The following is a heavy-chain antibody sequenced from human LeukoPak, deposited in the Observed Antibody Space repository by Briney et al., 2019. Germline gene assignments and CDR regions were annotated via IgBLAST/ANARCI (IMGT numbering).Heavy chain of an antibody. Sequence: ASVKVSCKASGYTFTSYGISWVRQAPGQGLEWMGWISAYNGNTNYAQKLQGRVTMTTDTSTGTAYMELRSLRSDDTAVYYCARAYCSGGSCYSLFDYWGQGTLVTVSS. CDR3: ARAYCSGGSCYSLFDY. V-gene: IGHV1-18*01. CDR2: ISAYNGNT. CDR1: GYTFTSYG. J-gene: IGHJ4*02. D-gene: IGHD2-15*01.